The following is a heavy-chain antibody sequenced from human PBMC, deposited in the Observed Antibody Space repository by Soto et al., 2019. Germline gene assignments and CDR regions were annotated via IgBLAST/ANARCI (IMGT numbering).Heavy chain of an antibody. D-gene: IGHD6-6*01. CDR1: GGSISNYY. J-gene: IGHJ5*02. CDR3: AKGGTYSSLLSRDRFDP. Sequence: QVQLQESGPGLVKPSETLSLGCTVSGGSISNYYWNWSRQPPGKPLEWIGSISYTGITYYNPSIRRRVATSIDTSNIHFSLKLSSLTAADTAVYYCAKGGTYSSLLSRDRFDPWGQGALVTVSS. V-gene: IGHV4-59*01. CDR2: ISYTGIT.